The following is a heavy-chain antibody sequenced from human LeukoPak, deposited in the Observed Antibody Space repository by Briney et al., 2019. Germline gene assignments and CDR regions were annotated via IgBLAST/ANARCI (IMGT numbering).Heavy chain of an antibody. D-gene: IGHD2-15*01. J-gene: IGHJ4*02. CDR1: GFTFSSYS. V-gene: IGHV3-48*02. CDR3: ARQVAATDFDF. Sequence: GGSLRLSCAASGFTFSSYSMNWVRQAPGKGLGWVSFISTGSLTIYYADSVKGRFTISRDDARNSLYLQMNRLRDEDTAVYYCARQVAATDFDFWGQGTLVTVSS. CDR2: ISTGSLTI.